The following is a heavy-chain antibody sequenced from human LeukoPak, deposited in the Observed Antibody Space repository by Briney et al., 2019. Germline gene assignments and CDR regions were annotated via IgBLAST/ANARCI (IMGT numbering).Heavy chain of an antibody. J-gene: IGHJ3*02. CDR2: ISTYGRGT. Sequence: GGSLRLSCAASGLTFSNSWMHWVRQAPGKGLEWVSRISTYGRGTNYADSVQGRFTISRDNAKNTLYLQMNSLRAEDTAVYYCAREGDSYYAFDIWGQGTMVTVSS. CDR1: GLTFSNSW. V-gene: IGHV3-74*01. CDR3: AREGDSYYAFDI. D-gene: IGHD1-26*01.